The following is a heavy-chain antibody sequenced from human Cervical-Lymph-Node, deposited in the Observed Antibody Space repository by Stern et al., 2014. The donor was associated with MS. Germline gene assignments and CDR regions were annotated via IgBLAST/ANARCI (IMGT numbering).Heavy chain of an antibody. CDR2: LIPIFGST. J-gene: IGHJ6*02. D-gene: IGHD3-3*01. CDR1: GGTFNNYA. CDR3: ARDYDDNGMDV. Sequence: QVHLVPSGAEVKKPGSSVTVSCKASGGTFNNYAISWVRQAPGPGLEWMGGLIPIFGSTNYAQKFQGRVTITADKSTNTSYMDLSSLRSEDTAVYYCARDYDDNGMDVWGQGTTITVSS. V-gene: IGHV1-69*06.